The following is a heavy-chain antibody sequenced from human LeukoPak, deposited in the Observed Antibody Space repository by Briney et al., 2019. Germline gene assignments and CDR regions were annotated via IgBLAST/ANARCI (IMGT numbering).Heavy chain of an antibody. CDR1: GGSFSGYY. CDR3: AREIGVRGVIISYYYGMDV. CDR2: INHSGST. V-gene: IGHV4-34*01. J-gene: IGHJ6*02. D-gene: IGHD3-10*01. Sequence: PSETLSLTCAVYGGSFSGYYWSWIRQPPGKGLEWIGEINHSGSTNYNPSLKSRVTISVDTSKNQFSLKLSSVTAADTAVYYCAREIGVRGVIISYYYGMDVWGQGTTVTVSS.